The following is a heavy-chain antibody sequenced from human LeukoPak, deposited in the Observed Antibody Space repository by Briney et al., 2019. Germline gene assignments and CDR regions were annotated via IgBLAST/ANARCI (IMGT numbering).Heavy chain of an antibody. V-gene: IGHV3-23*01. CDR1: GGTFSSYG. J-gene: IGHJ1*01. CDR2: ISGSGGST. Sequence: SCKASGGTFSSYGMSWVRQAPGKGLEWVSAISGSGGSTYYADSVKGRFTISRDNSKNTLYLQMNSLRAEDTAVYYCAKARDMVRGVISADKSRIEYFQHWGQGTLVTVSS. D-gene: IGHD3-10*01. CDR3: AKARDMVRGVISADKSRIEYFQH.